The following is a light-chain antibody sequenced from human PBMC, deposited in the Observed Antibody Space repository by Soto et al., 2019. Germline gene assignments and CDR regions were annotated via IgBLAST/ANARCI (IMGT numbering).Light chain of an antibody. CDR3: CSYAGSPYV. V-gene: IGLV2-11*01. Sequence: QSALTQPRSVSASPGESVAISCTGTSSDVGGYNYVSWYQQHPGKAPKLMIYDVSKRPSGVPDRFSGSKSGNTASLTISGLQAEDEADYYCCSYAGSPYVFGTGTKLPVL. CDR1: SSDVGGYNY. CDR2: DVS. J-gene: IGLJ1*01.